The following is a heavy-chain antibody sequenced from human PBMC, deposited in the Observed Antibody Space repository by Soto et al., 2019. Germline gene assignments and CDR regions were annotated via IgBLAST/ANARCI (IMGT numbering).Heavy chain of an antibody. D-gene: IGHD6-13*01. CDR1: GGSISGYY. Sequence: QVQLQESGPGLVKPSETLSLTCSVSGGSISGYYWIWIRQLPGKGLEWIGHIYYNGNTNYNPSLKGRITISVDTSKNQFSLNLNSVTAADTAVYYCARETAASGLPCDPWGQGTLVTVSS. CDR2: IYYNGNT. J-gene: IGHJ5*02. CDR3: ARETAASGLPCDP. V-gene: IGHV4-59*01.